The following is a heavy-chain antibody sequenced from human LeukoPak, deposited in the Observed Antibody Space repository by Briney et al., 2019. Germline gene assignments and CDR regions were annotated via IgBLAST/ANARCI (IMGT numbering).Heavy chain of an antibody. D-gene: IGHD5-18*01. Sequence: GGSLRLSCAASGFTFSSYAMSWVRQAPGKGLEWASGTSGSGGSTYYADSVKGRFTISRDNSKNTLYLQMNSLRDEDTAVYYCAKEKGIQLWFDSWGQGTLVTVSS. V-gene: IGHV3-23*01. CDR3: AKEKGIQLWFDS. J-gene: IGHJ5*01. CDR1: GFTFSSYA. CDR2: TSGSGGST.